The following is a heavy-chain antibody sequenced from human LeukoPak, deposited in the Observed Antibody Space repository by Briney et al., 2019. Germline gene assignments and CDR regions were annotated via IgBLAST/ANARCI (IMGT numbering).Heavy chain of an antibody. J-gene: IGHJ4*02. CDR1: GFTFSSYA. D-gene: IGHD3-22*01. Sequence: GGSLRLSCAASGFTFSSYAMHRVRQAPGKGLEWVAVISYDGSNKYYADSVKGRFTISRDNSKNTLYLQMNSLRAEDTAVYYCARNYYDSSGYYFDYWGQGALVTVSS. CDR3: ARNYYDSSGYYFDY. V-gene: IGHV3-30-3*01. CDR2: ISYDGSNK.